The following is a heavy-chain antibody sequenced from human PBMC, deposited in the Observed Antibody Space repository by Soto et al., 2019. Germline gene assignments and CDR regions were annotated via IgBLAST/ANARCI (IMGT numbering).Heavy chain of an antibody. J-gene: IGHJ4*02. Sequence: QVQLVQSGAEEKKPGASVKVSCKASGYTFTSYAMHWVRQAPGQRLEWMGWINARNGNTKYSQNFQGRVTITRDTSASTAYMELSSLRSEDTAVYYCAMSIVVVTALDYWGQGTLVTVSS. CDR1: GYTFTSYA. CDR2: INARNGNT. V-gene: IGHV1-3*05. D-gene: IGHD2-21*02. CDR3: AMSIVVVTALDY.